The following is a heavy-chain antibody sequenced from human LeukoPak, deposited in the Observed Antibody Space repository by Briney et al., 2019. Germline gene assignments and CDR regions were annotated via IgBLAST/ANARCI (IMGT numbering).Heavy chain of an antibody. V-gene: IGHV1-8*01. CDR1: GYTFTSYD. CDR2: MNPNSGNT. Sequence: ASVKVSCKASGYTFTSYDINWVRQATGQGLEWMGWMNPNSGNTGYAQKFQGRVTMTRNTSISTAYMELSSLRSEDTAVYYCARVGTTHDAIDIWGQGTMVTVSS. D-gene: IGHD1-7*01. CDR3: ARVGTTHDAIDI. J-gene: IGHJ3*02.